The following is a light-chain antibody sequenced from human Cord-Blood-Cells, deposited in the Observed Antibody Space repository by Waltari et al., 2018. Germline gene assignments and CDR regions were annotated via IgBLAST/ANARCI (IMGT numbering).Light chain of an antibody. CDR1: SLRSYY. Sequence: VALGQTVRITCQGDSLRSYYASRYQQKPGQAPVLVIYGKNNRPSGIPDRFSGSSSGNTASLTITGAQAEDEADYYCNSRDSSGNHYVFGTGTKVTVL. CDR2: GKN. V-gene: IGLV3-19*01. CDR3: NSRDSSGNHYV. J-gene: IGLJ1*01.